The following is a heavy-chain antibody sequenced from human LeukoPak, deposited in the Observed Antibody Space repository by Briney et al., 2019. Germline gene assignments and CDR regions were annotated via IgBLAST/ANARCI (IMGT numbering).Heavy chain of an antibody. J-gene: IGHJ5*02. CDR2: INPGDSDT. Sequence: GESLKISCKTSGYTFTKYWIAWVRQMPGRGLEWMGIINPGDSDTRYSPSFRGQVSISADKSISTAYVQWSSLRTSDTAMYYCAMAVTPQDWFDPWGQGTLVTVSS. CDR3: AMAVTPQDWFDP. V-gene: IGHV5-51*01. D-gene: IGHD2-21*02. CDR1: GYTFTKYW.